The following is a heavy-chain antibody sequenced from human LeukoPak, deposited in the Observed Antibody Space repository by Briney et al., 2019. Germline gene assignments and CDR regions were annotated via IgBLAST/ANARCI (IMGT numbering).Heavy chain of an antibody. Sequence: GGTLRLSCAASGFTFSSYGMHWVRQAPGKGLEWVAFIRYDGSNKYYADSVKGRFTISRDNSKNTLYLQMKSLRAEDTAVYYCAKGGGYEAQYYYYYLDVWGKGTTVTISS. D-gene: IGHD5-12*01. J-gene: IGHJ6*03. V-gene: IGHV3-30*02. CDR2: IRYDGSNK. CDR3: AKGGGYEAQYYYYYLDV. CDR1: GFTFSSYG.